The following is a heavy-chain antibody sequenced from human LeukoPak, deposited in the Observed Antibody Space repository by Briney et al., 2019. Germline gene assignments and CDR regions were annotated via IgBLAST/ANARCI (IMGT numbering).Heavy chain of an antibody. Sequence: ASVKVSCTASGYTFTGYYMHWVRQAPGQGLEWMGWINPNSGGTSYAQKFQGRVTMTRDTSISTAYMELSRLRSDDTAVYYCARAFFYYGSGSYYSPSYYYYYMDVWGKGTTVTISS. CDR2: INPNSGGT. CDR3: ARAFFYYGSGSYYSPSYYYYYMDV. CDR1: GYTFTGYY. J-gene: IGHJ6*03. D-gene: IGHD3-10*01. V-gene: IGHV1-2*02.